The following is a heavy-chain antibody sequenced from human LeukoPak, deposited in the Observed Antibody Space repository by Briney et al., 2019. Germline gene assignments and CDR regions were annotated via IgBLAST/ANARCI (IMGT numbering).Heavy chain of an antibody. CDR1: GFTFSRFA. CDR2: ISGSGQKT. D-gene: IGHD3-22*01. Sequence: GESLRLSCSASGFTFSRFAMTWVRQLPGKGLRWVSTISGSGQKTYYGDSVTGRFSVSRDNSNNILFLQMDSLRADDSALYYCAKDANYYDSSAFFIPFDSWGQGTLVTVSS. V-gene: IGHV3-23*01. J-gene: IGHJ4*02. CDR3: AKDANYYDSSAFFIPFDS.